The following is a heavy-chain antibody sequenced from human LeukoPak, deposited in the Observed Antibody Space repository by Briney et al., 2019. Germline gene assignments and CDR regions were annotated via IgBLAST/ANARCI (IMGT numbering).Heavy chain of an antibody. J-gene: IGHJ3*02. CDR3: ARGGYDYSQPAFDI. CDR1: GFTFSGYS. Sequence: GGSLRLSCAASGFTFSGYSMNWVRQAPGKGLEWVSSISSSSSYIYYADSVKGRFTISRDNAKNSLYLQMNSLRAEDTAVYYCARGGYDYSQPAFDIWGQGTMVTVSS. V-gene: IGHV3-21*01. CDR2: ISSSSSYI. D-gene: IGHD5-12*01.